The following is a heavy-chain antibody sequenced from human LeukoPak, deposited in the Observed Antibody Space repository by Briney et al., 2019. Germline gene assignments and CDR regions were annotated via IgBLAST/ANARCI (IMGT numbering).Heavy chain of an antibody. D-gene: IGHD3-22*01. Sequence: SETLSRTCSMCGYYISSGYYGGWISQTPGKGLEWFGSIYHSGSTYYNPSLKSRVTISVDTSKNQFSLKLSSVTAADTAVYYCARSGDSSGYMAVWGKGTTVTVSS. CDR3: ARSGDSSGYMAV. CDR2: IYHSGST. J-gene: IGHJ6*04. V-gene: IGHV4-38-2*01. CDR1: GYYISSGYY.